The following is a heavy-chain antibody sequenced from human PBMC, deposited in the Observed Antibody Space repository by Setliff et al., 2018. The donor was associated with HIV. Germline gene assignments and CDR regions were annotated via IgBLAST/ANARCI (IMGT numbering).Heavy chain of an antibody. CDR3: ASDYSPYYYDSSGYPNYALDI. V-gene: IGHV1-69-2*01. Sequence: ASVKVSCKVSGYTFTDYYMHWVQQAPGKGLEWMGLVDPEDGETIYAEKFQGRVTITADTSTDTAYMELSSLRSEGTAVYYCASDYSPYYYDSSGYPNYALDIWGQGTMVTVSS. J-gene: IGHJ3*02. D-gene: IGHD3-22*01. CDR1: GYTFTDYY. CDR2: VDPEDGET.